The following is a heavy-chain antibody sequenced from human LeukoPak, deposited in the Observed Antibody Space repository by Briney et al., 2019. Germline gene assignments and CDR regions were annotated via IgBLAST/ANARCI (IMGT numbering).Heavy chain of an antibody. D-gene: IGHD2-2*01. V-gene: IGHV3-66*01. J-gene: IGHJ4*02. CDR2: IYSGGST. CDR1: AFTVSSNY. Sequence: GGSLRLSCAASAFTVSSNYMSWVRQAPGKGLEWVSVIYSGGSTYYADSVKGRFTISRDNSRNTLYLQMNSLRAEDTALYYCARETCTRTTCYIEYWGQGTLVTVSS. CDR3: ARETCTRTTCYIEY.